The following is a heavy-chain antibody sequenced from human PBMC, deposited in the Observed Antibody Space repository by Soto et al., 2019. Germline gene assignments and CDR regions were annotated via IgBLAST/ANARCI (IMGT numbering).Heavy chain of an antibody. D-gene: IGHD6-13*01. CDR2: TYYRSKWYN. CDR3: AREYSSSLSKWGCSYCDYRELLSFPARSASDL. J-gene: IGHJ2*01. Sequence: SQTLSLTCAISGDSVSSNSAAWNWIRQSPSRGLEWLGRTYYRSKWYNDYAVSVKSRITINPDTSKNQFSLQLNSVTPEDTAVYYCAREYSSSLSKWGCSYCDYRELLSFPARSASDL. CDR1: GDSVSSNSAA. V-gene: IGHV6-1*01.